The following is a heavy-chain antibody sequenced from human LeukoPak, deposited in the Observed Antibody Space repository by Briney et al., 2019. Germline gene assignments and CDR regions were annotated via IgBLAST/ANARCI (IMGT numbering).Heavy chain of an antibody. J-gene: IGHJ4*02. CDR3: ARHELTMVVTPGFDY. D-gene: IGHD4-23*01. Sequence: SETLSLTCSVSGGSISGYYWTWIRQPAGKGLEWIGRIYTSGSTNYNPSLKSRVTISVDTSKNQFSLKLSSVTAADTAVFYCARHELTMVVTPGFDYWGQGTLVTVSS. CDR2: IYTSGST. V-gene: IGHV4-4*07. CDR1: GGSISGYY.